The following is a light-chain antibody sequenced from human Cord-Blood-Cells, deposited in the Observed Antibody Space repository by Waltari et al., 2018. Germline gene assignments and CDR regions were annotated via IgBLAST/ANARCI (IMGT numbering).Light chain of an antibody. CDR3: CSYAGSYA. Sequence: QSALTQPASVSGSPGQSITISCTGTSSDVGGYNYVSWYQQHPAKAPKLMIYDVSKRPSGVSNRFSGSKSGNTASLTISGLQAEDEADYYCCSYAGSYAFGGGTKLTVL. V-gene: IGLV2-14*01. J-gene: IGLJ2*01. CDR2: DVS. CDR1: SSDVGGYNY.